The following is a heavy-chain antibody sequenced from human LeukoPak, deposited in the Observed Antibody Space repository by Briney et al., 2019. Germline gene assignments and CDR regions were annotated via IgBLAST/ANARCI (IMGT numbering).Heavy chain of an antibody. D-gene: IGHD5-18*01. CDR1: GXTFSSYE. V-gene: IGHV3-48*03. J-gene: IGHJ4*02. Sequence: QTGGSLRLSCAASGXTFSSYEMNWVRQAPGKGPEWVSYISSSGSTIYYADSVKGRFTISRDNAKNSLYLQMNSLRAEDTAVYYCAGVVDTAMVDGEQEGCWGQGTLVTVSS. CDR2: ISSSGSTI. CDR3: AGVVDTAMVDGEQEGC.